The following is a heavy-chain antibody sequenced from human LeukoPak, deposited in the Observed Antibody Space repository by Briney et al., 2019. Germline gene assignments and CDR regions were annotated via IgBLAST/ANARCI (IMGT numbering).Heavy chain of an antibody. CDR2: IRQDGSVQ. J-gene: IGHJ4*02. Sequence: GGSLRLSCAASGFTFSSYWMSWVRQAPGKGLEWVANIRQDGSVQNYVDSVKGRFTISRDNPKNSVYLQMSSLRAEDTAVYYCLVTTRSRGLDYWGQGTLVTVSS. CDR3: LVTTRSRGLDY. CDR1: GFTFSSYW. V-gene: IGHV3-7*01. D-gene: IGHD1/OR15-1a*01.